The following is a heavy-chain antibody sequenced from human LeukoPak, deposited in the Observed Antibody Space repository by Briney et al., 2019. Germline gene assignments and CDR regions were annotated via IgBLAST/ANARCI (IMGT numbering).Heavy chain of an antibody. D-gene: IGHD4-17*01. CDR1: GFTFSSYA. V-gene: IGHV3-7*01. J-gene: IGHJ4*02. CDR2: IKQDGSEK. Sequence: PGGSLRLSCAASGFTFSSYAVSWVRQAPGKGLEWVANIKQDGSEKYYVDSVKGRFTISRDNAKNSLYLQMNSLRAEDTAVYYCARDILHYGDYEGGYFDYWGQGTLVTVSS. CDR3: ARDILHYGDYEGGYFDY.